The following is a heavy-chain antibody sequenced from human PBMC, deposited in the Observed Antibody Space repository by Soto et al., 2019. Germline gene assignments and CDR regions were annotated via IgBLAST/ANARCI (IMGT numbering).Heavy chain of an antibody. V-gene: IGHV3-23*01. Sequence: EVQLLESGGGLVQPGGSLRLSCAASGFTFSSYAMSWVRQAPGKGLEWVSAISGSGGSTYYADSVKGRFTISRDNSKNTLYLQMNSLRAEDTAVYYCAKDRRGYCTNGVCSYFDYWGQGTLVTVSS. J-gene: IGHJ4*02. D-gene: IGHD2-8*01. CDR1: GFTFSSYA. CDR3: AKDRRGYCTNGVCSYFDY. CDR2: ISGSGGST.